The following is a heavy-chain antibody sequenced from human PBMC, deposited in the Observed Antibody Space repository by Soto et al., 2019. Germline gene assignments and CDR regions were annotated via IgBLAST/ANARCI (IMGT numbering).Heavy chain of an antibody. J-gene: IGHJ5*02. CDR3: ARDGFCTSTTCRVGNWFDP. CDR2: INHRGST. D-gene: IGHD2-2*01. Sequence: SETLSLTCVVYGGSFSGYYRSWIRQSPGKGLEWIGGINHRGSTNYNPSLESRVTISVDTSKNQFSLKLPSVTAADTAMYYCARDGFCTSTTCRVGNWFDPWGQGTLVTVSS. V-gene: IGHV4-34*01. CDR1: GGSFSGYY.